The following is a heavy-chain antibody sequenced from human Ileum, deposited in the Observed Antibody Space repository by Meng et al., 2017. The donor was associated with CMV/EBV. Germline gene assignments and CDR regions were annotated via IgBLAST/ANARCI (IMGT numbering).Heavy chain of an antibody. CDR3: SSLGDY. J-gene: IGHJ4*02. CDR2: VRSDGSNK. D-gene: IGHD3-16*01. CDR1: GVTFSSYG. Sequence: HGQLVGFGGVVVQHGGSLRFSCAVSGVTFSSYGMHWVRQAPVKGLEWVAFVRSDGSNKYYADSVKGRFTISIDNSENTLFLQMNSLRADDTAVYYCSSLGDYWGQGTLVTVSS. V-gene: IGHV3-30*02.